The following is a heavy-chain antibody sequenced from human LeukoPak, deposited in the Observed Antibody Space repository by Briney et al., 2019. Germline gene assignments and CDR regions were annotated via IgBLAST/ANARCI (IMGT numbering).Heavy chain of an antibody. V-gene: IGHV1-69*06. J-gene: IGHJ4*02. CDR3: ARLWSGSDY. Sequence: ASVKVSCKASGGTFSSYAITWVRQAPGQGLEWMGGIIPIFGTANYAQKFQGRVTITADKSTNTAYMELTSLRSEDTAVYYCARLWSGSDYWGQGTLVSVSS. CDR2: IIPIFGTA. D-gene: IGHD1-26*01. CDR1: GGTFSSYA.